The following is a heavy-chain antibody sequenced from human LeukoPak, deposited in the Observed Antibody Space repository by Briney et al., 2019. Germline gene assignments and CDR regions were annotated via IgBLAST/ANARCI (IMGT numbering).Heavy chain of an antibody. CDR1: GFTFSSYG. D-gene: IGHD6-13*01. CDR2: ISYDGSNK. J-gene: IGHJ5*02. V-gene: IGHV3-30*03. Sequence: GGSLRLSCAASGFTFSSYGMHWVRQAPGKGLEWVAVISYDGSNKYYADSVKGRFTISRDNSKNTLCLQMNSLRAEDTAVYYCAHLGYSSSLDWFDPWGQGTLVTVSS. CDR3: AHLGYSSSLDWFDP.